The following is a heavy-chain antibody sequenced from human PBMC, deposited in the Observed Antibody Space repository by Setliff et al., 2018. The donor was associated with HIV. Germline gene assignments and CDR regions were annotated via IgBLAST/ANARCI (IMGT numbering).Heavy chain of an antibody. CDR2: IYYSGST. D-gene: IGHD2-2*01. V-gene: IGHV4-59*01. J-gene: IGHJ6*03. CDR1: GGSISTYY. Sequence: SETLSLTCSVSGGSISTYYWSWIRQPPGQGLEWIGYIYYSGSTNYNPSLKSRVTISVNKPKNQFSLKLRSVTAADTAVYYCARVVRQVPASYYYYYYMDVWGKGTTVTVSS. CDR3: ARVVRQVPASYYYYYYMDV.